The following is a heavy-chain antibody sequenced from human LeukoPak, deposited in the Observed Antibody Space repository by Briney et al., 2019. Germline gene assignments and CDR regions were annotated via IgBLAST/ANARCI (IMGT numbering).Heavy chain of an antibody. CDR1: GGSLSSSH. D-gene: IGHD1-7*01. V-gene: IGHV4-59*01. Sequence: PSQTLSLTCTVSGGSLSSSHWSWLRHPPGKGLERITHISDSGSTDYKPSLTSQVSMSVDTSKNQFSLKLSSVTPADTAVYYCARDNWNYPTHFFDYWGQGTLVTVSS. CDR3: ARDNWNYPTHFFDY. CDR2: ISDSGST. J-gene: IGHJ4*02.